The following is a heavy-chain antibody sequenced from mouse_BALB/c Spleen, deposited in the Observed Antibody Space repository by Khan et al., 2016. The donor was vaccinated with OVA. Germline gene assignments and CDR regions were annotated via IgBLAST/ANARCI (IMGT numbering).Heavy chain of an antibody. CDR1: GYSFTTYY. V-gene: IGHV1S135*01. CDR2: IDPFNGGT. J-gene: IGHJ3*02. CDR3: ARGACGF. Sequence: LQQSGPELMKPGASVNISCKASGYSFTTYYIHWVKQSHGKSLEWIGYIDPFNGGTDYNQKFKGKATLTVDKSSSTAYMHLSSLTSEDSAVYYCARGACGFWGQGSLVTVSA.